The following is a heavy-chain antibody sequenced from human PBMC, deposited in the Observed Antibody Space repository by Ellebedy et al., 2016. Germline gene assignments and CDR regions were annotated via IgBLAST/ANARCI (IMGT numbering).Heavy chain of an antibody. V-gene: IGHV4-39*07. CDR1: GGSISSSSYY. CDR2: IYYSGST. D-gene: IGHD5-12*01. J-gene: IGHJ4*02. Sequence: SETLSLXXTVSGGSISSSSYYWGWIRQPPGKGLEWIGSIYYSGSTYYNPSLKSRVTISVDTSKNQFSLKLSSVTAADTAVYYCARRSVATAYFDYWGQGTLVTVSS. CDR3: ARRSVATAYFDY.